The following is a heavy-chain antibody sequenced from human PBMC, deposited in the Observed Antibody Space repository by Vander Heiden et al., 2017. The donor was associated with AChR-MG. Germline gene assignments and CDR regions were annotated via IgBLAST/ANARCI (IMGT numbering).Heavy chain of an antibody. CDR3: ARDQSSYNLNYVSGPGYDY. Sequence: EVQLVESGGDLVQPGGSLRLSCAVSGFTFSTDEMNWVRQAPGKGLEWVSYISSSGTTIYYADSVKGRFTISRDNAKNSLYLQMNSLRAEDTAVYYCARDQSSYNLNYVSGPGYDYWGQGTLVTVSS. CDR1: GFTFSTDE. D-gene: IGHD1-7*01. CDR2: ISSSGTTI. V-gene: IGHV3-48*03. J-gene: IGHJ4*02.